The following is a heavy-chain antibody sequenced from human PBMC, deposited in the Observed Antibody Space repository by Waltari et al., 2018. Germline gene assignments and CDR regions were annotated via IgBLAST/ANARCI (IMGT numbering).Heavy chain of an antibody. CDR2: ITWDGGTT. CDR1: GFTFDDYT. V-gene: IGHV3-43*01. CDR3: AKDKAAAGYFDY. D-gene: IGHD6-13*01. Sequence: EVQVVESGGGVVQPGGSLRLSCAASGFTFDDYTMHWVRQAPGKGLEWDSLITWDGGTTYYADSVKGRFTISRDNSKNSLYLQTNSLRTEDTALYYCAKDKAAAGYFDYWGQGTLVTVSS. J-gene: IGHJ4*02.